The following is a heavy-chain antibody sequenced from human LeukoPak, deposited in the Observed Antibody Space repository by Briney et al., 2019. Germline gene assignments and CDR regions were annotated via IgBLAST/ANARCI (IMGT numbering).Heavy chain of an antibody. J-gene: IGHJ4*02. D-gene: IGHD2-21*02. CDR3: AKDLTYCGGDCRDY. Sequence: GRSLRLSCAASGFTFSSYGMHWVRQAPGKGLEWVAVISYDGSNKYYADSEKGRFTISRDNSKNALYLQMNSLRAEDTAVYYCAKDLTYCGGDCRDYWGQGTLVTVSS. CDR1: GFTFSSYG. V-gene: IGHV3-30*18. CDR2: ISYDGSNK.